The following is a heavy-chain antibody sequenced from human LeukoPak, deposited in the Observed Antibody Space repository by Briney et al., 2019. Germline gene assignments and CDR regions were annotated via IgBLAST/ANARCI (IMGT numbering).Heavy chain of an antibody. CDR1: GGTFSSYA. Sequence: SVKVSCKAPGGTFSSYAISWVRQAPGQGLEWMGRIIPILGIANYAQKFQGRVTITADKSTSTAYMELSSLRSEDTAVYYCARVKVIAAAGTEYFQHWGQGTLVTVSS. D-gene: IGHD6-13*01. CDR3: ARVKVIAAAGTEYFQH. V-gene: IGHV1-69*04. CDR2: IIPILGIA. J-gene: IGHJ1*01.